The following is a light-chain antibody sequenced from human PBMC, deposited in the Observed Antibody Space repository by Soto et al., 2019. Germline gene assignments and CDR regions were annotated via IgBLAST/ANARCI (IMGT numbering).Light chain of an antibody. V-gene: IGKV1-27*01. CDR3: QKYDGAPFT. CDR1: QDIRNY. CDR2: AAS. J-gene: IGKJ3*01. Sequence: DIQMTQSPSSLSVSVGDRVTISCRASQDIRNYLAWYQQKPGNIPKLLIYAASTLQSGVPSRFSGSGSGTDFTLTINSLQPEDIATYYCQKYDGAPFTFGPGTKVDIK.